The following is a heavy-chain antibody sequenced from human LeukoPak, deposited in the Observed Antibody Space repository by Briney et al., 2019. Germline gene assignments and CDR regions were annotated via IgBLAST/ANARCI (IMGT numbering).Heavy chain of an antibody. J-gene: IGHJ5*02. V-gene: IGHV4-31*03. CDR2: IYYSGST. CDR1: GGSISSGGYY. CDR3: ARSPVPHPGNWFDP. Sequence: SQTLSLTCTVSGGSISSGGYYWSWLRQHPGKGLEWIGYIYYSGSTYYNPSLKSRVTISVDTSKNQFSLKLSSVTAADTAVYYCARSPVPHPGNWFDPWGQGTLVTVSS.